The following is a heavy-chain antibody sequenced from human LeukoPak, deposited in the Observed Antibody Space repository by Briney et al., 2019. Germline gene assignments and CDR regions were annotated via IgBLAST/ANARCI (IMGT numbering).Heavy chain of an antibody. CDR1: GYSFTDYW. J-gene: IGHJ4*02. Sequence: GESLKISCKASGYSFTDYWITWVRQLPGSGLEWMGRIDPLDSDTNYSPSFRGHVTMSVDKSISTVHLQWSSLKTSDTAMYFCARLDWGATGGLNFDYWGQGTLVTVSS. V-gene: IGHV5-10-1*01. CDR2: IDPLDSDT. CDR3: ARLDWGATGGLNFDY. D-gene: IGHD3/OR15-3a*01.